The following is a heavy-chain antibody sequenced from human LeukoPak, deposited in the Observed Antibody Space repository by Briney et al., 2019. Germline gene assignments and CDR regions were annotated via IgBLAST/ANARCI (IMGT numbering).Heavy chain of an antibody. CDR1: GYIFTSYW. V-gene: IGHV5-51*01. J-gene: IGHJ3*02. CDR3: ARRPTNDAFDI. Sequence: GEPLKISCQGSGYIFTSYWIAWVRPLPGKGLEWMGIIYPGDSDTRYSPSFQGQVTISADKSISTAYLQWSSLKASDTAMYYCARRPTNDAFDIWGQGTVVTVSS. CDR2: IYPGDSDT.